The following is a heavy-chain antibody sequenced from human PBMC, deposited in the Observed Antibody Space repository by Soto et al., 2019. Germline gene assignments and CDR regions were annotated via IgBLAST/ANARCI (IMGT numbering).Heavy chain of an antibody. D-gene: IGHD2-8*02. CDR2: SNHSGST. Sequence: PSDTLSLTCAVYGGSFSGYYWSWIRQPPGKGLEWIGESNHSGSTNYNPSLKSRVTISVDTSKNQFSLKLTSVTAADTAVYYCARDKITGLFDYWGQGTLVTVSS. J-gene: IGHJ4*02. V-gene: IGHV4-34*01. CDR1: GGSFSGYY. CDR3: ARDKITGLFDY.